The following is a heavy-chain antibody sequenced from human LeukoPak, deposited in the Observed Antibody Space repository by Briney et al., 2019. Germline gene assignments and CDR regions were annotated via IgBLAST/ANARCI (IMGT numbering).Heavy chain of an antibody. D-gene: IGHD6-13*01. J-gene: IGHJ4*02. CDR3: VLGIAAADY. V-gene: IGHV3-74*01. Sequence: PGGSLRLSCAASGFTFSSYWMHWVRQAPGKGLVWVSRINSDGSSTSYADSVKGRFTISRDKAKNTLYLQMNSLSAEDTAVYYCVLGIAAADYWGQGTLVTVSS. CDR2: INSDGSST. CDR1: GFTFSSYW.